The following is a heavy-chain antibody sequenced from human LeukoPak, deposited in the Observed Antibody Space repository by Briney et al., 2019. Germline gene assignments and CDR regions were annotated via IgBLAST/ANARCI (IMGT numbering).Heavy chain of an antibody. CDR1: GYTFTSYY. CDR2: INPSGGST. V-gene: IGHV1-46*03. Sequence: ASVKVSCKASGYTFTSYYMHWVRQAPGQGLEWMGIINPSGGSTSYAQKFQGRVTMTRDTSTSTVYMELSSLRSEDTAVHYCATANQDYDFWSGLGYWGQGTLVTVSS. J-gene: IGHJ4*02. D-gene: IGHD3-3*01. CDR3: ATANQDYDFWSGLGY.